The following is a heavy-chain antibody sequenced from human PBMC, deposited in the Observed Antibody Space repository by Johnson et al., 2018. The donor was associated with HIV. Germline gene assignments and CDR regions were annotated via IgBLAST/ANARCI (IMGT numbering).Heavy chain of an antibody. Sequence: QVQLVESGGGVVQPGRSLRLSCAASGFTFSSYGMHWVRQAPGNGLEWVAFIRFDGSSKYYADSVKGRFTISRDNSKNTLYLQMNSLRAEDTAVYYCARGDGYRRAFDIWGQGTMVTVSS. J-gene: IGHJ3*02. V-gene: IGHV3-30*02. CDR3: ARGDGYRRAFDI. CDR2: IRFDGSSK. D-gene: IGHD1-1*01. CDR1: GFTFSSYG.